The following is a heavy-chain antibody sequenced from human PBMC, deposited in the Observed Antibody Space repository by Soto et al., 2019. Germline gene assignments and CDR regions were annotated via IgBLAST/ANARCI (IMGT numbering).Heavy chain of an antibody. V-gene: IGHV4-31*03. J-gene: IGHJ6*03. Sequence: SETLSLTCTVSGGSISSGGYYWSWIRQHPGKGLEWIGYIYYSGSTYYNPSLKSRVTISVDTSKNQFSLKLSSVTAADTAVYYCARGLADIYYYYYMDGWGKGTTVTVSS. CDR1: GGSISSGGYY. CDR2: IYYSGST. CDR3: ARGLADIYYYYYMDG.